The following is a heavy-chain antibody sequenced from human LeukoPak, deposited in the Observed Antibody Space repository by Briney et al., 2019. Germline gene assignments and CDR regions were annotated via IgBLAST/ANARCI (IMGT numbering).Heavy chain of an antibody. D-gene: IGHD6-6*01. V-gene: IGHV4-38-2*02. CDR1: GGSISSYY. J-gene: IGHJ4*02. CDR2: IYHSGST. CDR3: ARFIAARPWDY. Sequence: NPSETLSLTCTVSGGSISSYYWGWIRQPPGKGLEWIGSIYHSGSTYYNPSLKSRVTISVDTSKNQFSLKLSSVTAADTAVYYCARFIAARPWDYWGQGTLVTVSS.